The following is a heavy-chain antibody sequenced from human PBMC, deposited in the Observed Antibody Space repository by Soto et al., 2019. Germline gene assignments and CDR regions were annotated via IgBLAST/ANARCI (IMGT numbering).Heavy chain of an antibody. V-gene: IGHV3-33*01. CDR3: ARVPSSGYDRGYFVY. Sequence: QVQLVESGGGVVQPGRSLRLSCAASGFTFSSYGMHWVRQAPGKGLEWVAVIWYDGSNKYYADSVKGRFTSSRDNSKNTLYLQMNSLRAEDTAVYYCARVPSSGYDRGYFVYWGQGTLVTVSS. J-gene: IGHJ4*02. CDR1: GFTFSSYG. D-gene: IGHD5-12*01. CDR2: IWYDGSNK.